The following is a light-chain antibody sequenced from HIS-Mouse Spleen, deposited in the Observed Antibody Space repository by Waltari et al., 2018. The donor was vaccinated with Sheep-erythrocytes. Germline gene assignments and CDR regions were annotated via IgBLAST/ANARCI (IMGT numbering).Light chain of an antibody. Sequence: QSALAQPRSVSGSPGPSVTSSCTGTSSAVGCYYSVSGYQQHPGQAPKLMIYDVSKRPSGVPDRFSGSKSGNPASLTISGLQAEDEADYYCCSYAGSYNYVFGTGTKVTVL. V-gene: IGLV2-11*01. CDR1: SSAVGCYYS. J-gene: IGLJ1*01. CDR3: CSYAGSYNYV. CDR2: DVS.